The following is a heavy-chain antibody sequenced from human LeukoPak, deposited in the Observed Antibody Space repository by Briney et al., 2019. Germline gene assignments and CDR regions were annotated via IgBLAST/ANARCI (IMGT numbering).Heavy chain of an antibody. V-gene: IGHV3-23*01. D-gene: IGHD3-22*01. CDR3: AKKWAPDYYDSSGYYYDAFDI. CDR2: ISGSGGST. Sequence: GGSLRLSCAASGFTFSSYAMSWVRQAPGKGLEWVSAISGSGGSTHYADSVKGRFTISRDNSKNTLYLQMNGLRAEDTAVYYCAKKWAPDYYDSSGYYYDAFDIWGQGTMVTVSS. J-gene: IGHJ3*02. CDR1: GFTFSSYA.